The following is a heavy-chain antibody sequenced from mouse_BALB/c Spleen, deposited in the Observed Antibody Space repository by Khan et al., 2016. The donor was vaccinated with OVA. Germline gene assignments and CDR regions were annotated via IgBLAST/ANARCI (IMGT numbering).Heavy chain of an antibody. Sequence: QIQLVQSGPELKKPGETVKISCKASGYTFTNYGINWVKQAPGKGLKWMGWINTYTGEPTYADDFKGRFDFSLETSASTAYLQINNLKNGNITTYYCAGISSYRYSDVWGAGTTVTVSS. D-gene: IGHD6-2*01. CDR1: GYTFTNYG. V-gene: IGHV9-1*02. CDR2: INTYTGEP. J-gene: IGHJ1*01. CDR3: AGISSYRYSDV.